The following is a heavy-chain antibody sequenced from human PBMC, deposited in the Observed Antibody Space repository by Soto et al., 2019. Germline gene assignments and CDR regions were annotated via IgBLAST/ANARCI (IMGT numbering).Heavy chain of an antibody. CDR1: GFTFSTSI. CDR2: ITSSSSHM. Sequence: EEQLVESGGGLVKPGWSLRLSCAASGFTFSTSIMNWVRQAPGTGLEWVSAITSSSSHMFYADSLKGRFTISRDNARNSLYLQMNSLRAEDTAIYYCTTALGRVPTIPWGQGTLVTVSS. V-gene: IGHV3-21*06. CDR3: TTALGRVPTIP. D-gene: IGHD5-12*01. J-gene: IGHJ4*02.